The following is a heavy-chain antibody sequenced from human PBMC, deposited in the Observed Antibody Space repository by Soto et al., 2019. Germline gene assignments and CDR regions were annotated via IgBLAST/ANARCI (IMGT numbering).Heavy chain of an antibody. V-gene: IGHV4-34*01. CDR2: INHSGST. Sequence: ASETLSLTCAVYGVSFTGYYWSWIRQPPGKGLEWIGEINHSGSTDYNPSLKSRVTISVDTSKNQFSLKLSSVTAADTAVYYCARRRGLPDYWGQGTLVTVSS. CDR1: GVSFTGYY. D-gene: IGHD3-10*01. CDR3: ARRRGLPDY. J-gene: IGHJ4*02.